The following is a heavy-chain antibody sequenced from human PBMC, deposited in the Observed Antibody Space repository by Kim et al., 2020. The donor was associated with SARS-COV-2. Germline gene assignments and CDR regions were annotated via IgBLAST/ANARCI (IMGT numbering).Heavy chain of an antibody. V-gene: IGHV3-30*02. Sequence: ANPVEGPFTISRDNSKNTLYLQMNSLRAGDTAVYYCATSGSGSYYYYGMDVWGQGTTVTVSS. J-gene: IGHJ6*02. CDR3: ATSGSGSYYYYGMDV. D-gene: IGHD3-10*01.